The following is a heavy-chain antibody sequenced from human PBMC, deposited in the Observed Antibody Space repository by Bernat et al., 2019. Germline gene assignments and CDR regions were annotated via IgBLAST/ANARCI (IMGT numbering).Heavy chain of an antibody. J-gene: IGHJ5*02. CDR1: GFTFSSYW. Sequence: EVQLVESGGGLVQPGGSLRLSCAASGFTFSSYWMSWVRQAPGKGLEWVANIKQDGSEKYYVDSVKGRFTISRDNAKNSLYLQMNSLRAEDTAVYYCVRDLIQLWFYWFDPWGQGTLVTVSS. V-gene: IGHV3-7*01. D-gene: IGHD5-18*01. CDR3: VRDLIQLWFYWFDP. CDR2: IKQDGSEK.